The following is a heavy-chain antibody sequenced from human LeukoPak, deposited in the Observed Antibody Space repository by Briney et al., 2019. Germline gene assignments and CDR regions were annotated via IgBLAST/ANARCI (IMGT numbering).Heavy chain of an antibody. J-gene: IGHJ4*02. Sequence: SETLSLTCTVSGGSISSSSYYWGWIRQPPGKGLEWIGSIYYSGSTYYNPSLKSRVTISVDTSKNQFSLKLSPVTAADTAVYYCARRYCSNGDCFPFDYWGQGTLVTVSS. CDR3: ARRYCSNGDCFPFDY. V-gene: IGHV4-39*01. CDR1: GGSISSSSYY. D-gene: IGHD2-8*01. CDR2: IYYSGST.